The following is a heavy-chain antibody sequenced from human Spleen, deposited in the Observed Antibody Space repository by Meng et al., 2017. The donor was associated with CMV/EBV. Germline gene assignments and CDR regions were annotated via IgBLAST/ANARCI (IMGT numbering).Heavy chain of an antibody. CDR3: AKDNGNGWYSYFYGMDV. Sequence: GGSLRLSCAASGFSFDDFAMHWVRQAPGKGLEWVSLISWDSANTYYADSVKGRFTISRDNSKNSLYLQMSNLRAEDTALYYCAKDNGNGWYSYFYGMDVWGQGTTVTVSS. CDR2: ISWDSANT. CDR1: GFSFDDFA. V-gene: IGHV3-43D*03. J-gene: IGHJ6*02. D-gene: IGHD6-25*01.